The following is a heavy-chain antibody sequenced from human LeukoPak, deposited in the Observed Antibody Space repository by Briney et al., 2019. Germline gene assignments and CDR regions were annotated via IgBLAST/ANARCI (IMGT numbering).Heavy chain of an antibody. CDR1: GFTFTSRSA. D-gene: IGHD6-13*01. CDR2: IVVGSDNT. Sequence: SVKVSCKASGFTFTSRSAVQWVRQARGQRLEWIGWIVVGSDNTNYAQKFRERVTITRDMSTSTAYMELSSLTSEDTAVYYCAAPYSSTWFDYWGQGTLVTVSS. J-gene: IGHJ4*02. CDR3: AAPYSSTWFDY. V-gene: IGHV1-58*01.